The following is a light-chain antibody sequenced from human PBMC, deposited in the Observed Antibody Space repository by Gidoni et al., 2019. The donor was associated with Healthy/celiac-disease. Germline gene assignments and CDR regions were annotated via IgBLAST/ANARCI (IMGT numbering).Light chain of an antibody. J-gene: IGKJ4*01. CDR1: QGVSNS. CDR3: QHRSNWPT. Sequence: EIVLTQSTATLSLSPGERATLSCRASQGVSNSVAWYQQKPGQAPRLLIYYASNRATGIPARFSGSGSGTDFTLTISSLEPEDFAVYYCQHRSNWPTFGGGTKVEIK. CDR2: YAS. V-gene: IGKV3-11*01.